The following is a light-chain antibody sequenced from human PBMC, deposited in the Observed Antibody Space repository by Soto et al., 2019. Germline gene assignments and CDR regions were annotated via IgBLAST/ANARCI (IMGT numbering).Light chain of an antibody. Sequence: DVHITKSPSSVSASVGDRVTITCRASHSISTYLNWYQQKPGKAPKVLINGASSLQTGVPSRFSGSGSGTDFTLTISSLQPEDFATYYCQQKYSLPLTFGHGTKVDI. J-gene: IGKJ3*01. CDR1: HSISTY. CDR2: GAS. CDR3: QQKYSLPLT. V-gene: IGKV1-39*01.